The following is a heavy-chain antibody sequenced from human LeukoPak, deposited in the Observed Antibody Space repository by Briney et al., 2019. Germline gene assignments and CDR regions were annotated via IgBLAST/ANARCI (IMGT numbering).Heavy chain of an antibody. CDR2: ISSSGSTI. J-gene: IGHJ5*02. CDR1: GFTFSDYY. V-gene: IGHV3-11*01. Sequence: GGSLRLSCAASGFTFSDYYISWIRQAPGKGLEWVSYISSSGSTIYYADSVKGRFTISRDNAKNSLYLQMNSLRAEDTAVYYCARGEAISGSYDWFDPWGQGTLVTVSS. D-gene: IGHD1-26*01. CDR3: ARGEAISGSYDWFDP.